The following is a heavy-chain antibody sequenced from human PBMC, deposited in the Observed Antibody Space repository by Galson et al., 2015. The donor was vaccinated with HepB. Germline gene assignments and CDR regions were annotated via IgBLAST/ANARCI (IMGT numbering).Heavy chain of an antibody. CDR2: IYTSGST. CDR1: GGAIGSYY. V-gene: IGHV4-4*07. D-gene: IGHD3-3*01. CDR3: AREANYDFWSQVEAFDI. J-gene: IGHJ3*02. Sequence: LSRTCAVSGGAIGSYYWSLSRQPAGGVLEGSGRIYTSGSTNYNPSVKSRVTISVDTANNQFSLKLSSVTAADAAVYYCAREANYDFWSQVEAFDIWGQGTMVTVSS.